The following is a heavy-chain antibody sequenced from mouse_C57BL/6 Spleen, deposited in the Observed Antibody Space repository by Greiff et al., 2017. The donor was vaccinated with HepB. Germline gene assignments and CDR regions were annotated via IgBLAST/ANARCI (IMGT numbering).Heavy chain of an antibody. V-gene: IGHV5-17*01. CDR1: GFTFSDYG. CDR2: ISSGSSTI. CDR3: ARGGTVGGYFDY. D-gene: IGHD1-1*01. Sequence: EVQGVESGGGLVKPGGSLKLSCAASGFTFSDYGMHWVRQAPEKGLEWVAYISSGSSTIYYADTVKGRFTISRDNAKNTLFLQMTSLRSEDTAMYYCARGGTVGGYFDYWGQGTTLTVSS. J-gene: IGHJ2*01.